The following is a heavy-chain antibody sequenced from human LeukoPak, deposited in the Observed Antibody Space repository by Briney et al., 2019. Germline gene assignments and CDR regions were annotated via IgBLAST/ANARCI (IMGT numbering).Heavy chain of an antibody. Sequence: PGESLKISCKGSGYSFTSYWIGWVRHMPGKGLEWMGIVYPGDSATRYSPSFQGQVTISADKSISTAYLQWSSLKASDTAMYYCVRCSGIAAASQNYWYFDLWGRGALVSVSS. CDR2: VYPGDSAT. J-gene: IGHJ2*01. CDR3: VRCSGIAAASQNYWYFDL. D-gene: IGHD6-13*01. CDR1: GYSFTSYW. V-gene: IGHV5-51*01.